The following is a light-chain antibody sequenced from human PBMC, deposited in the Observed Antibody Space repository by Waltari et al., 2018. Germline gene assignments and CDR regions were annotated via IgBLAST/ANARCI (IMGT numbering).Light chain of an antibody. V-gene: IGKV1-27*01. CDR3: QQDYMTPWT. CDR1: QGISKE. CDR2: AAS. J-gene: IGKJ1*01. Sequence: DIQMTQSPSSLSASVGDRVTVTCRASQGISKELSWYQQKPGKAPTLLIYAASTLQTGVSSRFSGSGSGTDFTLTISSLLPEDVATYYCQQDYMTPWTFGQGTKVEIK.